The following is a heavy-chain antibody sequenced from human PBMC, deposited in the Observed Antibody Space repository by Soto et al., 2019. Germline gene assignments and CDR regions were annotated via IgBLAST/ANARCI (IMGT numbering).Heavy chain of an antibody. V-gene: IGHV1-2*04. J-gene: IGHJ6*02. D-gene: IGHD2-8*01. CDR3: ARGDSTDCSNGVCYFFYNHDMDV. Sequence: ASVKVSCKASGYSFTDYHIHWVRQAPGRGLEWLGRINPKSGGTSTAQKFQGWVTMTTDTSISTASMGLTRLTSDDTAIYYCARGDSTDCSNGVCYFFYNHDMDVWGQGTTVTVSS. CDR1: GYSFTDYH. CDR2: INPKSGGT.